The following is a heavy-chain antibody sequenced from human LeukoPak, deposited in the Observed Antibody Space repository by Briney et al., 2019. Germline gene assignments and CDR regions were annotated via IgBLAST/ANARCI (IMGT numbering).Heavy chain of an antibody. V-gene: IGHV3-30*04. CDR2: ISYDGSNK. D-gene: IGHD4-17*01. Sequence: PGRSLRLSCAASGFTFSSYAMHWVRQAPGKGLEWVAVISYDGSNKYYADSVKGRFTISRDNSKNTLYLQMNSLRAEDTAVYYCARGDYGDYASGLDPWGQGTLVTVSS. CDR3: ARGDYGDYASGLDP. J-gene: IGHJ5*02. CDR1: GFTFSSYA.